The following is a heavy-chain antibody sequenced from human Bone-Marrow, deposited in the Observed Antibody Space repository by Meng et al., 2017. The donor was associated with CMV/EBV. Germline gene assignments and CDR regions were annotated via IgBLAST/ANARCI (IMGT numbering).Heavy chain of an antibody. D-gene: IGHD2-2*02. V-gene: IGHV4-59*01. Sequence: SETLSLTCTVSGGSISSYYWSWIRQPPGKGLEWIGYIYYSGSTNYNPSLKSRVTISVDTSRNQFSLKLSSVTAADTAVYYCARLNRYCSSTSCYTPDAFDIWGQGTMVTVSS. J-gene: IGHJ3*02. CDR3: ARLNRYCSSTSCYTPDAFDI. CDR1: GGSISSYY. CDR2: IYYSGST.